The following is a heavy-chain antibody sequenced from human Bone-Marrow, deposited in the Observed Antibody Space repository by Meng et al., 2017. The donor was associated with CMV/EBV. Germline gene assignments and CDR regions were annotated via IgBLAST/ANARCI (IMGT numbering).Heavy chain of an antibody. CDR1: GYTFTSYD. CDR3: ARWAVVAARRNYYYYGMDV. D-gene: IGHD2-15*01. CDR2: INPNSGNT. J-gene: IGHJ6*02. V-gene: IGHV1-8*01. Sequence: ASVKVSCKTSGYTFTSYDINWVRQATGQGLEWMGWINPNSGNTGYAQKFQGRVTMTRNTSISTAYMELRSLRSDDTAVYYCARWAVVAARRNYYYYGMDVWGQGTTVTVSS.